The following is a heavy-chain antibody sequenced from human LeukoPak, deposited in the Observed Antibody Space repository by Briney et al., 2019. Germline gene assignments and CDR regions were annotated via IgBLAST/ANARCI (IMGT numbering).Heavy chain of an antibody. CDR3: ARASGIVPQDAFDI. D-gene: IGHD1-26*01. J-gene: IGHJ3*02. CDR1: GGTFSSYA. CDR2: IIPIFGTA. Sequence: GASVKVSCKASGGTFSSYAISWVRQAPGQGLEWMGGIIPIFGTANYAQKFQGRVTITADKSTSTAYMELRSLRSDDTAVYYRARASGIVPQDAFDIWGQGTMVTVSS. V-gene: IGHV1-69*06.